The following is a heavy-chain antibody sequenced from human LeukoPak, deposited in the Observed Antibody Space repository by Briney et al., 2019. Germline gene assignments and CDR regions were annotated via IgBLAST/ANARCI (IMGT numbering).Heavy chain of an antibody. D-gene: IGHD2-2*02. J-gene: IGHJ4*02. V-gene: IGHV1-46*01. CDR3: ARAQGSYCSSTSCYRGPDY. CDR1: GYTFTSYY. CDR2: INPSGGST. Sequence: ASVKVSCKASGYTFTSYYMHWVRQAPGQGLEWVGIINPSGGSTSYTQKFQGRVTMTRDTSTSTVYMELSSLRSEDTAVYYCARAQGSYCSSTSCYRGPDYWGQGTLVTVSS.